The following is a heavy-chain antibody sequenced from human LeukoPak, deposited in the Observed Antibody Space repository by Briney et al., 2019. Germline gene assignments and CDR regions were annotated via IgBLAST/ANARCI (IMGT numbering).Heavy chain of an antibody. V-gene: IGHV1-2*02. CDR1: GYTFTGYY. J-gene: IGHJ3*02. D-gene: IGHD4-23*01. Sequence: ASVKVSCKAFGYTFTGYYIHWVRQAPGQGLEWMGWINPNSGDTNYAQKFQGSVTMTRDTSISTAYMELSSVRSDDTAVYYCARSGTHGGFDIWGQGTMVTVSS. CDR3: ARSGTHGGFDI. CDR2: INPNSGDT.